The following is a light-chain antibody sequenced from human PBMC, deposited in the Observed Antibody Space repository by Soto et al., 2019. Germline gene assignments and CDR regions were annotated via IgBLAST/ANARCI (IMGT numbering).Light chain of an antibody. CDR2: GAS. CDR1: QRVYSN. CDR3: QQRSNWWT. J-gene: IGKJ1*01. Sequence: EILMTQSPDTLSVSPGESATLSCRASQRVYSNLAWYQQRPGQAPRLLIYGASTRATGVPARFSGSGSGTEFTLTISSLEPEDFAVYYCQQRSNWWTFGQGTKVDIK. V-gene: IGKV3-15*01.